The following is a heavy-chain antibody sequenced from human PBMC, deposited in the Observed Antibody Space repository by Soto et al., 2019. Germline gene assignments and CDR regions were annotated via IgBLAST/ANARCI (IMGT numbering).Heavy chain of an antibody. CDR3: VRDRDTYGAGFLDV. CDR1: GFTFSTYW. Sequence: EVQLVESGGGLVQPGGSLRLSCAVSGFTFSTYWMHWVRQAPGKGLVWVSSINSDGSTSTYAASVKGRFTISRDNAKIMVYWQMNSLRGEDTAVYYCVRDRDTYGAGFLDVWGQGTTVTVSS. D-gene: IGHD3-10*01. CDR2: INSDGSTS. V-gene: IGHV3-74*01. J-gene: IGHJ6*02.